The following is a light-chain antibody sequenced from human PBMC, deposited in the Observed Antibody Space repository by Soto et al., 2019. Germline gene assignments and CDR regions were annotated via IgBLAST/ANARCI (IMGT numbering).Light chain of an antibody. V-gene: IGLV2-18*02. Sequence: SALTQPPSVSGSPGQSVTISCTGTSSDVGSYNRVSWYQQPPGTAHKLMIYEVSDRPSGVPDRFSGSKSGNTASLTISGLQAEDEADYYCSSYTSSSTYVFGTGTKVTVL. CDR1: SSDVGSYNR. CDR2: EVS. CDR3: SSYTSSSTYV. J-gene: IGLJ1*01.